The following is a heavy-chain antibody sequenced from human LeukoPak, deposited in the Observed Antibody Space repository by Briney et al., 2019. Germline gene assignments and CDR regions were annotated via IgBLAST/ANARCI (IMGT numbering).Heavy chain of an antibody. CDR3: AKDIGSYYDY. CDR1: GFTFSSYI. J-gene: IGHJ4*02. V-gene: IGHV3-48*01. CDR2: ISSSSNTI. D-gene: IGHD3-10*01. Sequence: PGGSLRLSCAASGFTFSSYIMNWVRQAPGKGLEWVSYISSSSNTIYYPDSVKGRFTISRDNSKNTLYLEMNSLRAEDTAVYYCAKDIGSYYDYWGQGILVTVSS.